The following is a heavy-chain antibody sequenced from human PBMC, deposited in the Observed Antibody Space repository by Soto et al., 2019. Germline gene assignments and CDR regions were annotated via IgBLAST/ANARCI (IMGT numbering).Heavy chain of an antibody. CDR2: IYYSGST. CDR3: ARADSVYYYYGMDV. V-gene: IGHV4-59*08. D-gene: IGHD4-4*01. CDR1: GGSITRYF. J-gene: IGHJ6*02. Sequence: QVQLQESGPGLVKPSETLSLTCTVSGGSITRYFWSWIRQSPGKGLEWIGYIYYSGSTYYNPSLKSRVTISVDTSKNQFSLKLSSVTAADTAVYYCARADSVYYYYGMDVWGQGTTVTVSS.